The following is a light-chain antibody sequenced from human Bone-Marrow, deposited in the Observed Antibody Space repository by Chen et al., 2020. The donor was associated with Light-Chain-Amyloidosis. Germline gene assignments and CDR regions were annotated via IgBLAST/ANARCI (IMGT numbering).Light chain of an antibody. J-gene: IGKJ4*01. CDR3: QQYDNVPLGFI. Sequence: DIQMTQSPSSLSASVGDKVTITCQASQDIDNYVNWYQQKPGQAPEVLIYDASNLQAGVPSRFSGSGSGTDFTFTINNLQPEDVATYYCQQYDNVPLGFIFGGGTKVAIK. V-gene: IGKV1-33*01. CDR2: DAS. CDR1: QDIDNY.